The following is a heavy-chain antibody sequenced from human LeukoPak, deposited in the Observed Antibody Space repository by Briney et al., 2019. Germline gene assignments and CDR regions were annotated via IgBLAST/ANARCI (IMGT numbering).Heavy chain of an antibody. CDR3: ARVSVTTTSDAFDI. V-gene: IGHV3-21*04. J-gene: IGHJ3*02. CDR2: ISSSSSYI. Sequence: PGGSLRLSCAASGFTFSSYSMNWVRQAPGKGLEWVSSISSSSSYIYYADSLEGRFTISRDNSKNTLYLQVNSLRAEDTAIYYCARVSVTTTSDAFDIWGQGTMVTVSS. CDR1: GFTFSSYS. D-gene: IGHD4-17*01.